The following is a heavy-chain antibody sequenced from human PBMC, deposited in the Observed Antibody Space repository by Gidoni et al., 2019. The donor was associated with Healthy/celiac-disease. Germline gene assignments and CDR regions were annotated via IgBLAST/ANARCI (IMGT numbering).Heavy chain of an antibody. CDR2: IIPIFGTA. CDR1: GGTFSSYA. V-gene: IGHV1-69*01. D-gene: IGHD3-10*01. Sequence: QVQLVQSGAEVTKPGSSVKVSCKASGGTFSSYAIIWVRRAPGQGLEWMGGIIPIFGTANYAQKLQGRVTITADESTSTDYMELSSLRSEDTAVYYCATCSITMGQGALSEYYYGMDVWGQGTTVTVSS. CDR3: ATCSITMGQGALSEYYYGMDV. J-gene: IGHJ6*02.